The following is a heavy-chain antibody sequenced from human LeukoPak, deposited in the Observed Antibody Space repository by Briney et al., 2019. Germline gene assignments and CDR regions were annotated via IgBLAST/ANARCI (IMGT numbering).Heavy chain of an antibody. CDR3: ASPRYSYGVPTDY. CDR2: LNGDGSST. Sequence: GGSLRLSCAASGFTFSSYWMHWVPQAPGKGLVWVLRLNGDGSSTSYADSVKGRFTISRDNAKNTLYLQMNSLRAEDTAVYYCASPRYSYGVPTDYWGQGTLVTVSS. J-gene: IGHJ4*02. V-gene: IGHV3-74*01. CDR1: GFTFSSYW. D-gene: IGHD5-24*01.